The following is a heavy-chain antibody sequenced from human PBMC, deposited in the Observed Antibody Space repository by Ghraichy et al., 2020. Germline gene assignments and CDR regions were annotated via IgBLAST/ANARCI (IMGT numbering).Heavy chain of an antibody. CDR3: ARVKTYDFWSGYRTKHGWFDP. D-gene: IGHD3-3*01. V-gene: IGHV1-8*01. CDR1: GYTFSKFD. CDR2: MNPNSGNT. Sequence: ASVKVSCKASGYTFSKFDINWVRQATGQGLEWMGWMNPNSGNTGYAQKFQGRVTMTRNTSISTAYMELSSLRSEDTAVFYCARVKTYDFWSGYRTKHGWFDPWGQGTLVTVSS. J-gene: IGHJ5*02.